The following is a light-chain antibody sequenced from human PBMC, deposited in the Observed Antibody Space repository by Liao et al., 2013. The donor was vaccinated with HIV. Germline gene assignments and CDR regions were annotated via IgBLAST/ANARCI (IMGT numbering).Light chain of an antibody. Sequence: SYVLTQPPSVSVAPGQTATITCGGENIGSDTVHWYRQQPGQAPVLVIFFDSDRPSGTPDRFSASKSETTATLTISRVGSRGVRPDYYCQVWDSSSDHVVFGGGTKLTVL. CDR3: QVWDSSSDHVV. CDR2: FDS. J-gene: IGLJ2*01. CDR1: NIGSDT. V-gene: IGLV3-21*04.